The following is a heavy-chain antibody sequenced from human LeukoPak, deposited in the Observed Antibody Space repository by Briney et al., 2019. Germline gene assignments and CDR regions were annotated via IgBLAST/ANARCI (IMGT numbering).Heavy chain of an antibody. CDR1: GFTFSNYA. D-gene: IGHD2-15*01. V-gene: IGHV3-64D*06. CDR2: ISPSGGST. CDR3: VKLLVEMRVLLPYFDY. J-gene: IGHJ4*02. Sequence: SGGSLRLSCSASGFTFSNYAIHWVRQAPGKGLEFVSAISPSGGSTYYADSVKGRFTISRDNSKNMLYLQMSSLRPEDTAVYYCVKLLVEMRVLLPYFDYWGQGTLVTVSS.